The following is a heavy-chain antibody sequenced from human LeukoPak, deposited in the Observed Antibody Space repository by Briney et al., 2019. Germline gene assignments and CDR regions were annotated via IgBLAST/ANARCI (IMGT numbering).Heavy chain of an antibody. Sequence: ASVKVSCKASGYTFTSSALNWVRQAPGQGLEWKGWINTNTGNPTYAQGFTGRFVFSLDTSVSTAYLQISSLKAEDTAVYYCATDLKKGDSGCFDYWGQGTLVTVSS. CDR3: ATDLKKGDSGCFDY. D-gene: IGHD6-19*01. CDR2: INTNTGNP. CDR1: GYTFTSSA. J-gene: IGHJ4*02. V-gene: IGHV7-4-1*02.